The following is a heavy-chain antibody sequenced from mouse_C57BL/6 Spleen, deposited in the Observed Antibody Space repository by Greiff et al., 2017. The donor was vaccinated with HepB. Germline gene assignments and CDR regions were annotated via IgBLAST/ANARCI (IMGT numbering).Heavy chain of an antibody. CDR2: IYPRSGNT. CDR3: ANYGSSYPWYFDV. V-gene: IGHV1-81*01. J-gene: IGHJ1*03. Sequence: VKLQQSGAELARPGASVKLSCKASGYTFTSYGISWVKQRTGQGLEWIGEIYPRSGNTYYNEKFKGKATLTADKSSSTAYMELRSLTSEDSAVYFCANYGSSYPWYFDVWGTGTTVTVSS. D-gene: IGHD1-1*01. CDR1: GYTFTSYG.